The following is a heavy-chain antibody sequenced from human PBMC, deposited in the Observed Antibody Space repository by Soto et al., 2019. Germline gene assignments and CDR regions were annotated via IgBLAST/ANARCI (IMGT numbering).Heavy chain of an antibody. J-gene: IGHJ4*02. CDR2: ISAYNGNT. CDR1: GYTFTSYG. D-gene: IGHD3-10*01. V-gene: IGHV1-18*01. Sequence: ASVKVSCKASGYTFTSYGISWVRQAPGQGLEWMGWISAYNGNTNYAQKLQGRVTMTTDTSTSTAYMELRSLRSDDTAVYYCARSERIAMVRGVIIPYYFDYWGQGTLVTVSS. CDR3: ARSERIAMVRGVIIPYYFDY.